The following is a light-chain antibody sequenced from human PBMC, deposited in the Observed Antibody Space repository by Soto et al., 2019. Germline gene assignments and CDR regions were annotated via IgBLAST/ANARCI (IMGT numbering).Light chain of an antibody. J-gene: IGKJ5*01. Sequence: EIVMTQSPATLSVSPGERATLSCRASQHVRSHLAWYQQKPGQAPRLLIYVASTRATGIPARFGGSGSGTEFTLTISSLQSEDFAVYYCQQYNKWPITFGQGTRLEI. CDR2: VAS. V-gene: IGKV3-15*01. CDR3: QQYNKWPIT. CDR1: QHVRSH.